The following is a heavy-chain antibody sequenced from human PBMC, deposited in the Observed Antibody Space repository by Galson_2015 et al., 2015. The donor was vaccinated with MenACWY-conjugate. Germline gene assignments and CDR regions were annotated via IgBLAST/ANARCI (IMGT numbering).Heavy chain of an antibody. V-gene: IGHV1-69*13. CDR2: IISIFGRT. CDR1: GGTFSGYP. J-gene: IGHJ6*02. Sequence: SVKVSCKASGGTFSGYPINWVRQAPGQGLEWMGGIISIFGRTNYAQRFQGRVTITADESTNTVYMELRSLRAEDTAIYYCARDYCSATTCSIPISFFYGMDVWGRGTTVTVSS. D-gene: IGHD2-15*01. CDR3: ARDYCSATTCSIPISFFYGMDV.